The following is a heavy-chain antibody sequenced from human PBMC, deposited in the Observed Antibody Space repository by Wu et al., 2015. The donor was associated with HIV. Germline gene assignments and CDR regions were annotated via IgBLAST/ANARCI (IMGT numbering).Heavy chain of an antibody. J-gene: IGHJ4*02. D-gene: IGHD1-1*01. Sequence: QVQLVQSGAEVKKPGASVKVSCKASGYSFTNNYMHWVRQAPGQGLEWMGWINDDTGDTKYAQRFQGRVTMTRDTSISTAYMELRRLTSDDLAVYYCVRRQNWNLNNYHFDYWGQGTLVTVSS. CDR2: INDDTGDT. V-gene: IGHV1-2*02. CDR3: VRRQNWNLNNYHFDY. CDR1: GYSFTNNY.